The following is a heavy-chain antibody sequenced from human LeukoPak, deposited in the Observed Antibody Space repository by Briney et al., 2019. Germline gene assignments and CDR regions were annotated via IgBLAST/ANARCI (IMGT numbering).Heavy chain of an antibody. Sequence: PSETLSLTCSVAGYSIRSGYQWGWIRQAPGKGLEWIGSINYSGRTYDNPSLKSRVTISIDTSKNQIFLKLRSTTAADTAHYYCARAEINDYNRYWGQGILVIVSS. J-gene: IGHJ4*02. CDR2: INYSGRT. CDR3: ARAEINDYNRY. V-gene: IGHV4-38-2*01. D-gene: IGHD4-11*01. CDR1: GYSIRSGYQ.